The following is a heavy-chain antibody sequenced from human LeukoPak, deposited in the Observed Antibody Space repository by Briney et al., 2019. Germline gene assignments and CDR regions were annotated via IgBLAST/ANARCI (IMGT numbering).Heavy chain of an antibody. D-gene: IGHD3-10*01. Sequence: GSLRLSCAASGFTFSSYSMNWVRQAPGKGLEWISYIISTANAIYYADSVKGRFTISRDNAKNSVYLQMNSLRAEDTAVYYCARDSSWSLDYWGQGTLVTVSS. J-gene: IGHJ4*02. CDR2: IISTANAI. CDR1: GFTFSSYS. CDR3: ARDSSWSLDY. V-gene: IGHV3-48*01.